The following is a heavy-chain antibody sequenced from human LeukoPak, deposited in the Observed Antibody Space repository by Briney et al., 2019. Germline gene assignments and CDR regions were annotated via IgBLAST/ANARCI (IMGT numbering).Heavy chain of an antibody. CDR3: ARESGYSYGCFDY. CDR2: ISSSGSTT. J-gene: IGHJ4*02. CDR1: GFTFSSYE. Sequence: GGSLRLSCAASGFTFSSYEMNWVRQAPGKGLEWVSYISSSGSTTYYADSVKGRFTISRDNAKNSLYLQMNSLRAEDTAVYYCARESGYSYGCFDYWGQGTLSPSPQ. V-gene: IGHV3-48*03. D-gene: IGHD5-18*01.